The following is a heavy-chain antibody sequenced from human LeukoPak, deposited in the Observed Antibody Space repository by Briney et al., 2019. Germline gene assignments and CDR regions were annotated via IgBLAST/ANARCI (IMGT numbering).Heavy chain of an antibody. CDR1: GGSFSGYY. CDR3: ARHPSYYEYSSSSGKYCWFDP. CDR2: INHSGST. V-gene: IGHV4-34*01. D-gene: IGHD6-6*01. Sequence: PSETLSLTCAVYGGSFSGYYWSWIRQPPGKGLEWIGEINHSGSTNYNPSLKSRVTISVDTSKNQFSLKLSSVTAADTAVYYCARHPSYYEYSSSSGKYCWFDPWGQGTLVTVSS. J-gene: IGHJ5*02.